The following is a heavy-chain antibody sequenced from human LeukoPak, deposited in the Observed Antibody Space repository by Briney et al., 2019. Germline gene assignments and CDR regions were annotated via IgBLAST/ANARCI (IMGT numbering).Heavy chain of an antibody. Sequence: ASVNVSCKASVYTFTSYGISWVRQAPGQGLEGMGWISAYNGNKNEAQKLRSRVTMTTDTSTSTAYMELRSLRSDDTAVYYCAREGDCSGGSCYWETDYWGQGTLVTVSS. V-gene: IGHV1-18*01. J-gene: IGHJ4*02. D-gene: IGHD2-15*01. CDR2: ISAYNGNK. CDR3: AREGDCSGGSCYWETDY. CDR1: VYTFTSYG.